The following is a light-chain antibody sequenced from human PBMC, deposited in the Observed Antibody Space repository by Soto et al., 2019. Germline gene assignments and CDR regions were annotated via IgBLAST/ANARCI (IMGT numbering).Light chain of an antibody. CDR2: GAS. CDR3: QQYDDSMT. Sequence: EIVLTQSPATLSLSPGERATLSCRASQSISSNYLAWYQQKPGQAPRLLIYGASTRATGIPDRFSGSGSGTDLTLTISRLEPEDFAVYHCQQYDDSMTFGQGTKVDIK. V-gene: IGKV3-20*01. J-gene: IGKJ1*01. CDR1: QSISSNY.